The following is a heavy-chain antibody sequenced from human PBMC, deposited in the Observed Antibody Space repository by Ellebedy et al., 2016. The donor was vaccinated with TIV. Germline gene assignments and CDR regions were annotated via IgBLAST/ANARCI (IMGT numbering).Heavy chain of an antibody. V-gene: IGHV3-23*01. Sequence: GGSLRLXXPPSGFTFSSYAMSWVRQPPGKGLEWVSGISAGGGSTYYADSVKGRFTISRDNPKSTLYLQMNSLRAEDTAVDYCARNVDAFSAYSGMDVWGQGTTVTVSS. CDR1: GFTFSSYA. D-gene: IGHD2/OR15-2a*01. J-gene: IGHJ6*02. CDR3: ARNVDAFSAYSGMDV. CDR2: ISAGGGST.